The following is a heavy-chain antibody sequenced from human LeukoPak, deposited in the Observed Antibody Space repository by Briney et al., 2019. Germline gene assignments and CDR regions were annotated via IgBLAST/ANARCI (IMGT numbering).Heavy chain of an antibody. CDR1: GFTFSSYA. J-gene: IGHJ4*02. Sequence: GGSLRLSCAASGFTFSSYAMSWVRQAPGKGLEWVSTISGSGENTYYADSVKGRFTISRDNSKNTLYLQMYSLRVEDTAVYYCAKWGSGSYYKGSFDYWGQGTLVTVPS. CDR3: AKWGSGSYYKGSFDY. V-gene: IGHV3-23*01. D-gene: IGHD3-10*01. CDR2: ISGSGENT.